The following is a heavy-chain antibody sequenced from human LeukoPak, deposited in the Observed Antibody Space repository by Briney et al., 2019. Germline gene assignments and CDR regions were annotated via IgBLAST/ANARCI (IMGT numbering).Heavy chain of an antibody. CDR1: GYTFTTSY. V-gene: IGHV1-18*01. J-gene: IGHJ4*02. CDR2: VSAYNGKT. Sequence: GASVKVSCKASGYTFTTSYINWVRQAPGQGLEWMGWVSAYNGKTSYAQMFQGRVTMTTDSSTNTAYMDLTSLRSDDTAVYYCARGGTYYPCIDYWGQGTQVTVSS. CDR3: ARGGTYYPCIDY. D-gene: IGHD1-26*01.